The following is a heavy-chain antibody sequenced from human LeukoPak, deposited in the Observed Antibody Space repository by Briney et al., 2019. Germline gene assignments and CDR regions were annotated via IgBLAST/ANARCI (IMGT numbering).Heavy chain of an antibody. CDR3: ARKYYDSSGYDPNFDY. V-gene: IGHV4-39*07. J-gene: IGHJ4*02. CDR2: IYYSGST. D-gene: IGHD3-22*01. CDR1: GGSISSSSYY. Sequence: PSETLSLTCSVSGGSISSSSYYWGWIRQPPGKGLEWIGSIYYSGSTYYNPSLKSRVTIPVDTSKQQFSLKLSSVPAAETAVYYCARKYYDSSGYDPNFDYWGQGTLVTVSS.